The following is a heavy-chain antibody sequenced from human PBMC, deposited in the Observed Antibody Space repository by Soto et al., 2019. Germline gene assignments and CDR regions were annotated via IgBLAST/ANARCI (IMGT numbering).Heavy chain of an antibody. Sequence: GASVKVPCKASGYTFTSYGISWVRQAPGQGLEWMGWISAYNGNTNYAQKLQGRVTMTTDTSTSTAYMELRSLRSDDTAVYYCARVGEKDIVVVPAAPGAFDIWGQGTMVTVSS. D-gene: IGHD2-2*01. J-gene: IGHJ3*02. V-gene: IGHV1-18*01. CDR3: ARVGEKDIVVVPAAPGAFDI. CDR2: ISAYNGNT. CDR1: GYTFTSYG.